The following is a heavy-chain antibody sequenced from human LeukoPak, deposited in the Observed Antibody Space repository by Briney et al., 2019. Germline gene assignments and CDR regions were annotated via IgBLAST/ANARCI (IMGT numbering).Heavy chain of an antibody. J-gene: IGHJ4*02. Sequence: GASVKVSCKVSGYTLTELSMHWVRQAPGKGLEWTGGFDPEDGETIYAQKFQGRVTMTEDTSTDTAYMELSGLRSEDTAVYYCATWSDSSGWPMFDYWGQGTLVTVSS. V-gene: IGHV1-24*01. D-gene: IGHD6-19*01. CDR1: GYTLTELS. CDR3: ATWSDSSGWPMFDY. CDR2: FDPEDGET.